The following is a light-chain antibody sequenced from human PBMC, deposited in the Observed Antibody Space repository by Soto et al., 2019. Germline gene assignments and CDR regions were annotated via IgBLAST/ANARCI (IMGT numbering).Light chain of an antibody. J-gene: IGLJ1*01. V-gene: IGLV2-8*01. Sequence: QSALTQPPSESGSPGQSVTISCTGTSSDVGGYNYVSWYQQHPGKAPKLMIYEVSKRPSGVPDRFSGSKSGNTASLTVSGLQAEDEADYYCSSYAGSNNVFGTGTKLTVL. CDR1: SSDVGGYNY. CDR3: SSYAGSNNV. CDR2: EVS.